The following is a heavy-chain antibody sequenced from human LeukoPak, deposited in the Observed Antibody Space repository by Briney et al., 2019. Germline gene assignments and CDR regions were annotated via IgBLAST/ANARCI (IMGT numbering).Heavy chain of an antibody. Sequence: PGGSLSLSCAASGFTFSSYSMNWVRPAPGKGLEWVSSISSSRSYIYYADSVKGRFTNSRDNAKNSLYLQMNSLRAEDTAVYYCARDMQDDIAARRVYMNFQHWGQGTLVTVSS. J-gene: IGHJ1*01. CDR1: GFTFSSYS. CDR3: ARDMQDDIAARRVYMNFQH. CDR2: ISSSRSYI. D-gene: IGHD6-6*01. V-gene: IGHV3-21*01.